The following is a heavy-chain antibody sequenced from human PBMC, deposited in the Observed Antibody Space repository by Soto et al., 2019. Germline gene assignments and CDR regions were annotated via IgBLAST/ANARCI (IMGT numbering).Heavy chain of an antibody. J-gene: IGHJ5*01. CDR2: IVVGSGNT. CDR1: GFTFTSSS. V-gene: IGHV1-58*01. D-gene: IGHD2-8*01. Sequence: SVKVSCKASGFTFTSSSVQWVREARGQRLEWIGWIVVGSGNTNYAQKFQERVTITRDMSTSTAYMELSSLRSEDAAVYYCAGYCPSGTCHWFGPRGQGTLGTVSS. CDR3: AGYCPSGTCHWFGP.